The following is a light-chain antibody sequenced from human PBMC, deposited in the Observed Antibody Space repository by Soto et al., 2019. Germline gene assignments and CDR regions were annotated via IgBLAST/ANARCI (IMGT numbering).Light chain of an antibody. CDR1: QSVGSS. CDR3: QQYYSLWT. V-gene: IGKV3-11*01. J-gene: IGKJ1*01. CDR2: DAS. Sequence: EIVLTQSPSTLSLAPGERATLSCRVSQSVGSSLAWYQQKPGQAPRLLIYDASNRATGIPARFSGSGSGTDFTLTINGLQAEDVAVYYCQQYYSLWTFGQGTKVDIK.